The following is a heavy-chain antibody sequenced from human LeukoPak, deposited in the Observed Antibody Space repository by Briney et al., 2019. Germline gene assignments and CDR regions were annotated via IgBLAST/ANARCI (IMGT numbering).Heavy chain of an antibody. D-gene: IGHD3-3*01. V-gene: IGHV4-4*07. CDR3: AREDYERVWSGYYYWFDP. J-gene: IGHJ5*02. CDR2: IYTSGST. Sequence: SETLSLTCTVSGGSISSYYWSWIRQPAGKGLEWIGRIYTSGSTNYNPSLKSRVTMSVDTSKNQFSLKLSSVTAADTAVYYCAREDYERVWSGYYYWFDPWGQGTLVTVSS. CDR1: GGSISSYY.